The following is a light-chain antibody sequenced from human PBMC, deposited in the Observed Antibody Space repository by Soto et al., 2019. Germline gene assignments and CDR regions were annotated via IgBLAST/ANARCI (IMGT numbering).Light chain of an antibody. V-gene: IGKV1-5*03. CDR1: QSISSW. CDR3: QQYKNYPIT. J-gene: IGKJ5*01. CDR2: KAS. Sequence: DIQRTQSPSTLSASVGDRVTITCRASQSISSWLAWYQQKPGKAPKLLIYKASSLESGVPSRFSGRGSGTEFTLTISSLQPDDFATYYCQQYKNYPITFGQGTRLEIK.